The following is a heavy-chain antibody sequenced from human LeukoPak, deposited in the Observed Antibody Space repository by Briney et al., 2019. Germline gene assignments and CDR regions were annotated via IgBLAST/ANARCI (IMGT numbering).Heavy chain of an antibody. CDR1: GGSINNYY. V-gene: IGHV4-59*01. D-gene: IGHD5-18*01. CDR3: ARSAMVTRTDAFDI. Sequence: PSETLSLTCTVSGGSINNYYWSWIRQPPGKGLEWIGKIYYSGNTDYSPSLKSRVTISIDTSREHLSLKLSSVTAADMAVYYCARSAMVTRTDAFDIWGQGTMVTVSS. CDR2: IYYSGNT. J-gene: IGHJ3*02.